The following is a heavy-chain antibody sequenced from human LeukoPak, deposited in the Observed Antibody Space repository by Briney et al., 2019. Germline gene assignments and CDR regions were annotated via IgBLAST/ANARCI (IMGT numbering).Heavy chain of an antibody. CDR1: GFTFDDYI. V-gene: IGHV3-43*01. D-gene: IGHD6-6*01. CDR3: AFNSSSALGFDY. CDR2: ISWDGGTR. Sequence: GGSLRLSCAASGFTFDDYIMHWVRQAPGKGLEWVSLISWDGGTRCYADSVKGRFTISRDNSKNSLYLQMNSLRTEDTALYYCAFNSSSALGFDYWGQGTLVTVSS. J-gene: IGHJ4*02.